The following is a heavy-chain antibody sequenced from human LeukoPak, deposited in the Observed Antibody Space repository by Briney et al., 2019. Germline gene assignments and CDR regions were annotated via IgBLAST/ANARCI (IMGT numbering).Heavy chain of an antibody. CDR2: ISSSGSTI. D-gene: IGHD3-3*01. J-gene: IGHJ4*02. CDR3: ARDLAPNYDFWSGYTYYFDY. CDR1: GFTFSNE. V-gene: IGHV3-48*03. Sequence: GGSLRLSCAASGFTFSNEMNWVRQAPGKGLAWVSYISSSGSTIYYADSVKGRFTISRDNAKNSLYLQMNSLRAEDTAVYYCARDLAPNYDFWSGYTYYFDYWGQGTLVIVSS.